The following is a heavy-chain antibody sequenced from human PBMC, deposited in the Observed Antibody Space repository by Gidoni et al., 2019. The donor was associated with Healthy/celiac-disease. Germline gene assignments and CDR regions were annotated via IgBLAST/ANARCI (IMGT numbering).Heavy chain of an antibody. V-gene: IGHV3-48*01. CDR1: GFTCSSYS. J-gene: IGHJ4*02. CDR2: ISRSSSTI. D-gene: IGHD6-13*01. CDR3: ARGVAAGRSWVTY. Sequence: EVQLVESGGGSVQPGVSLSLSCAASGFTCSSYSMNWVRQAPGKGLEWVSYISRSSSTIYYADSVKGRFTISRDNAKNSLYLQMNSLRAEDTAVYYCARGVAAGRSWVTYWGQGTLVTVSS.